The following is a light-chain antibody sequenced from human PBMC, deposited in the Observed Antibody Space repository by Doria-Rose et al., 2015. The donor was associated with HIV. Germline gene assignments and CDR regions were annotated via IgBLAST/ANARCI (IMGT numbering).Light chain of an antibody. Sequence: TQSPGTLSLSPGERATLSCRASQSFSSTYLAWYQQKPGQAPSLLIYDGSTRATGIPDRFSASGSGTDFTLTINRLEPEDFALYYCHQYGTSWTFGQGVKVEIK. V-gene: IGKV3-20*01. CDR3: HQYGTSWT. J-gene: IGKJ1*01. CDR2: DGS. CDR1: QSFSSTY.